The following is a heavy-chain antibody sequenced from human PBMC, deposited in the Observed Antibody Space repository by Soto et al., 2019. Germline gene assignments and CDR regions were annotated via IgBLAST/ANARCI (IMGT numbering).Heavy chain of an antibody. Sequence: QVQLVESGGGVVQPGRSLRLSCAASGFTFGSYGMHWVRQAPGKGLEWVALIWYDGSNKDYSDSVKGRFTISRDNYKNTLYLQMNSLRAEDTAVYYCARGWGTEEEQQLVTPLYWGQGTLVTVSS. J-gene: IGHJ4*02. CDR3: ARGWGTEEEQQLVTPLY. CDR1: GFTFGSYG. CDR2: IWYDGSNK. V-gene: IGHV3-33*01. D-gene: IGHD6-13*01.